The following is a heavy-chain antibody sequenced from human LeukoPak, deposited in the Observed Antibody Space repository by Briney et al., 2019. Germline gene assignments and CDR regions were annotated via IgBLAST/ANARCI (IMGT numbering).Heavy chain of an antibody. CDR2: INPSGGST. J-gene: IGHJ5*02. D-gene: IGHD5-18*01. CDR1: GYTFTSYY. CDR3: ARDSRSYGQPSNWFDP. V-gene: IGHV1-46*01. Sequence: ASVKVSCKASGYTFTSYYMHWVRQAPGQGLEWMGIINPSGGSTSYAQKFQGRVTMTRDTSTSTVYMELSSLRSEDTAVYYCARDSRSYGQPSNWFDPWGQGTLVTVSS.